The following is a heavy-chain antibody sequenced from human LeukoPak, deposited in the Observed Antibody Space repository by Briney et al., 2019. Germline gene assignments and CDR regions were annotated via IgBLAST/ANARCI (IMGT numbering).Heavy chain of an antibody. Sequence: ASVKVSCKASGYTFTGYYIHWARQAPGQGLEWMGWINPNSGGTNYAQKFQGRVTMTRDTSISTAYMELSRLRSDDTAVYYCAREASGVGAPYFDYWGQGTLVTVSS. J-gene: IGHJ4*02. CDR1: GYTFTGYY. CDR2: INPNSGGT. V-gene: IGHV1-2*02. D-gene: IGHD2-8*01. CDR3: AREASGVGAPYFDY.